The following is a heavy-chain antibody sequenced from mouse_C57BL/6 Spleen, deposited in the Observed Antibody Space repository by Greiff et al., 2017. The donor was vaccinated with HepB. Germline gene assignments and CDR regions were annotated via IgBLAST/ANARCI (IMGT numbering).Heavy chain of an antibody. Sequence: QVQLQQPGAELVRPGTSVKLSCKASGYTFTSYWMHWVKQRPGQGLEWIGVIDPSDSYTNYNQKFKGKATLTVDTSSSTAYMQLSSLTSEDSAVYYCARIPYGYDEETGYYYAMDYWGQGTSVTVSS. D-gene: IGHD2-2*01. CDR1: GYTFTSYW. CDR3: ARIPYGYDEETGYYYAMDY. CDR2: IDPSDSYT. V-gene: IGHV1-59*01. J-gene: IGHJ4*01.